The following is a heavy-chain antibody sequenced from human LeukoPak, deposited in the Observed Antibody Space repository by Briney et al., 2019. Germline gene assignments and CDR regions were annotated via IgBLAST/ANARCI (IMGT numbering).Heavy chain of an antibody. V-gene: IGHV4-34*01. CDR2: ISHSGST. CDR3: VTYYYGSSAPKRNY. J-gene: IGHJ4*02. CDR1: GVSFSDYF. D-gene: IGHD3-22*01. Sequence: PSETLSLTCAVYGVSFSDYFWSWIRQPPGKGLEWIGEISHSGSTTYNPSLRSRVTISGDTSKKQFSLKLSSVTAADTAVYYCVTYYYGSSAPKRNYWGQGILVTVSS.